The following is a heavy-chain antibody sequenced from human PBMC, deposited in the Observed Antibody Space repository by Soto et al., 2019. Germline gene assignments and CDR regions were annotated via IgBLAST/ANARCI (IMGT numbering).Heavy chain of an antibody. J-gene: IGHJ6*03. Sequence: PGGSLRLSCAASGFTFSSYWMHWVRQAPGKGLVWVSRINSDGSSTSYADSVKGRFTISRDNAKNTLYLQMNSLRAEDTAVYYCASSGSDYYYYYMDVWGKGTTVTVSS. CDR3: ASSGSDYYYYYMDV. V-gene: IGHV3-74*01. D-gene: IGHD1-1*01. CDR1: GFTFSSYW. CDR2: INSDGSST.